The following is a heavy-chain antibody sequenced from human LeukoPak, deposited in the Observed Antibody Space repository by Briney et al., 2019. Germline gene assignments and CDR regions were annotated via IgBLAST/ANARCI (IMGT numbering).Heavy chain of an antibody. CDR3: ARRWSFDY. CDR2: ISYDGSNK. J-gene: IGHJ4*02. D-gene: IGHD6-13*01. Sequence: GGSLRLSCAASGFTFSTYEMNWVRQAPGKGLEWVAVISYDGSNKYYADSVKGRFTISRDNSKNTLYLQMNSLRTEDTAVYYCARRWSFDYWGQGTLVTVSS. CDR1: GFTFSTYE. V-gene: IGHV3-30*03.